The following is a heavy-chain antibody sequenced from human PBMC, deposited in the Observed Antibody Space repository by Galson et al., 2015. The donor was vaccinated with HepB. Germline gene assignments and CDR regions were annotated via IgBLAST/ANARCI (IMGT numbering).Heavy chain of an antibody. D-gene: IGHD3-3*01. V-gene: IGHV1-69*13. CDR3: ARGREWLFHPRGDNYYYYMDV. J-gene: IGHJ6*03. Sequence: SVKVSCKASGGTFSSYAISWVRQAPGQGLEWMGGIIPIFGTANYAQKFQGRVTITADESTSTAYMELSSLRSEDTAVYYCARGREWLFHPRGDNYYYYMDVWGKGTTVTVSS. CDR1: GGTFSSYA. CDR2: IIPIFGTA.